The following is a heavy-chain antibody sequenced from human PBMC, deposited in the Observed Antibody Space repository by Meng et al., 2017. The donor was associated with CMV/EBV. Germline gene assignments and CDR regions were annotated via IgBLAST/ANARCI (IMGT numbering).Heavy chain of an antibody. CDR1: GFPFSSYA. D-gene: IGHD3-10*01. V-gene: IGHV3-30-3*01. Sequence: GGSLRLSCAASGFPFSSYAMHWVRQAPGKGLEWVAVISYDGSKKYYANSVTGRFTISRDNSKNTLYLQMDRLRAEDTAVYYCASDRGFGDLDSWGQGTLVTVSS. CDR3: ASDRGFGDLDS. J-gene: IGHJ4*02. CDR2: ISYDGSKK.